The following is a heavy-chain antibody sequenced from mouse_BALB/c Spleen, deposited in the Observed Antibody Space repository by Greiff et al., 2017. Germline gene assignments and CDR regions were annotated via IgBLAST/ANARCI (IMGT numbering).Heavy chain of an antibody. CDR1: GFTFSDYY. V-gene: IGHV5-4*02. D-gene: IGHD3-3*01. Sequence: EVKLMESGGGLVKPGGSLKLSCAASGFTFSDYYMYWVRQTPEKRLEWVATISDGGSYTYYPDSVKGRFTISRDNAKNNLYLQMSSLKSEDTAMYYCARDRGETWYFDGWGAGTTVTVSS. CDR3: ARDRGETWYFDG. CDR2: ISDGGSYT. J-gene: IGHJ1*01.